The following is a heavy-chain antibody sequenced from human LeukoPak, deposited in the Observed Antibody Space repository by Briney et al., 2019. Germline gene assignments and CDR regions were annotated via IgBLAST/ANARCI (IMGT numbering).Heavy chain of an antibody. V-gene: IGHV4-4*07. CDR1: GGSISSYY. CDR2: IYTSGST. CDR3: ARDVGYTYGPYYYYMDV. J-gene: IGHJ6*03. Sequence: SETLSLTCTVSGGSISSYYWSWIRQPAGKGLEWIGRIYTSGSTNYNPSPKSRVTMSVDTSKNQFSLKLSSVTAADTAVYFCARDVGYTYGPYYYYMDVWGKGTTVTISS. D-gene: IGHD5-18*01.